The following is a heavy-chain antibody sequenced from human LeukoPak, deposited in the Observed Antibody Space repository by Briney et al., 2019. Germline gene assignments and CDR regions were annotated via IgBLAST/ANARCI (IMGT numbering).Heavy chain of an antibody. Sequence: PGGSLRLSCAASGFTFSSYAMSWVRQAPGKGLEWVSAIGGSGGSTYYADSVKGRFTISRDNSKNTLYLQMNSLRAEDTAVYYCARGGVVVILYYFDYWGQGTLVTVSS. CDR1: GFTFSSYA. J-gene: IGHJ4*02. D-gene: IGHD3-22*01. CDR3: ARGGVVVILYYFDY. CDR2: IGGSGGST. V-gene: IGHV3-23*01.